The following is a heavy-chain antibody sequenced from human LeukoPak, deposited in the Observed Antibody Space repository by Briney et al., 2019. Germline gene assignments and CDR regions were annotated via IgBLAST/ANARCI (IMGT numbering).Heavy chain of an antibody. CDR2: IYYSGST. V-gene: IGHV4-31*03. CDR3: ARDFQYSSSWGYYYGMDV. J-gene: IGHJ6*02. Sequence: SETLSLTCTVSGGSISSGGYYWRWIRQHPGKGLEWIGYIYYSGSTYYNPSLKSRVTISIDTSKNQFSLKLSSVTAADTAVHYCARDFQYSSSWGYYYGMDVWGQGTTVTVSS. D-gene: IGHD6-13*01. CDR1: GGSISSGGYY.